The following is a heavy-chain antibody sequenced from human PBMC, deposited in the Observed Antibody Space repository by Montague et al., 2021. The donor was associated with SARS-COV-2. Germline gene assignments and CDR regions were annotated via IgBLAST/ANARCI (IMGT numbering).Heavy chain of an antibody. V-gene: IGHV3-30-3*01. J-gene: IGHJ5*02. CDR1: GFTFSSYA. Sequence: FLSLSCSASGFTFSSYATHWVRQAPGKGLEWVAVISYDGSNKYYADSVKGRFTISRDNSKNTLYLQMNSLRAEDTAAYYCATSLLWFGELFAWGQGTLVTVPS. D-gene: IGHD3-10*01. CDR3: ATSLLWFGELFA. CDR2: ISYDGSNK.